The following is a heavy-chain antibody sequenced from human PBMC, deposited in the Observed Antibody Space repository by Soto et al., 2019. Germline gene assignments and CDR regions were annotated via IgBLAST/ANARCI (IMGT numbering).Heavy chain of an antibody. Sequence: GSSVKVSCKASGYSFTTYALHWMRQAPGQRLEWMGWISAGNGNTKYSQSFQDRVTITGDTSATTAYMELSSLTSDDTAVYYCARGGGGWFDPWGQGTLVTVSS. CDR2: ISAGNGNT. V-gene: IGHV1-3*01. J-gene: IGHJ5*02. CDR1: GYSFTTYA. D-gene: IGHD2-15*01. CDR3: ARGGGGWFDP.